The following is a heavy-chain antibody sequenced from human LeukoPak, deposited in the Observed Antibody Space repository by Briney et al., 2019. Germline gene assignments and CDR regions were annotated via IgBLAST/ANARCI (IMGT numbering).Heavy chain of an antibody. CDR3: ARGDIDY. Sequence: ASVKVSCMASGYTFTSYYIHWVRQAPGQGLEWMGVINPSGGSTSYAQKFQGRVTMNRDTSTSTVYMELSSLRSEDTAVYCCARGDIDYWGQGTLVTVSS. V-gene: IGHV1-46*03. J-gene: IGHJ4*02. CDR1: GYTFTSYY. D-gene: IGHD2-15*01. CDR2: INPSGGST.